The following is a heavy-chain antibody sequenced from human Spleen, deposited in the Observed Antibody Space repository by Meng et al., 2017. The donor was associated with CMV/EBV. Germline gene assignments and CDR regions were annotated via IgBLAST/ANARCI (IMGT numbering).Heavy chain of an antibody. Sequence: ASVKVSCKASGYTFTDYYVHWVRQAPGQGLEWMGWINPNSGGTNYAQKFQGRVTMTRDTSTSTVYMELSSLRSEDTAVYYCASYYSNYDWDYYYGMDVWGQGTTVTVSS. J-gene: IGHJ6*02. CDR1: GYTFTDYY. V-gene: IGHV1-2*02. D-gene: IGHD4-11*01. CDR3: ASYYSNYDWDYYYGMDV. CDR2: INPNSGGT.